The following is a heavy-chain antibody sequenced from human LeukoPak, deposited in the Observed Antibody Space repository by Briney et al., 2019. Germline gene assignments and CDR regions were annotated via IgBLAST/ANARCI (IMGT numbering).Heavy chain of an antibody. CDR1: GFRFDSFY. Sequence: GGSLRLSCAASGFRFDSFYMGWIRQVPGKGLDYIALISASGAIPYYAESVKGRFTISRDNAKNSVSLQMNSLSADDTAVYYCARSLIVASEDYWGQGTLVT. D-gene: IGHD3-22*01. CDR2: ISASGAIP. J-gene: IGHJ4*02. V-gene: IGHV3-11*04. CDR3: ARSLIVASEDY.